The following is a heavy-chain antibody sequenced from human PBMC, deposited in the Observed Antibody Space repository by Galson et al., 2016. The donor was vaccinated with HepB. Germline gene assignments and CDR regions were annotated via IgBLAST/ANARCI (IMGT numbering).Heavy chain of an antibody. CDR1: GFTFSSYG. CDR2: IWFDGSNI. J-gene: IGHJ4*02. CDR3: ARDGTTYSGYDYDY. Sequence: SLRLSCAASGFTFSSYGMHWVRQAPGKGLEWVAVIWFDGSNIYYADSVKGRFTISRDNSKHTLYLQMHSLRAEDTAVYFCARDGTTYSGYDYDYWGPGTPVTVSS. V-gene: IGHV3-33*01. D-gene: IGHD5-12*01.